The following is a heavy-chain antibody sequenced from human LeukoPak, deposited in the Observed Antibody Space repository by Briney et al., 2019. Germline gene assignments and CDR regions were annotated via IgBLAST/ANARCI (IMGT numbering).Heavy chain of an antibody. CDR2: ISYDGGTI. Sequence: GGSLRLSCAVSGFTFSDYYISWIRLAPGKGPEWVSYISYDGGTIHYADSVKGRFTISRDNAKNSVYLQMDSLRDDDTGVYYCARAVKWDYWGQGTLVTVSS. V-gene: IGHV3-11*04. J-gene: IGHJ4*02. D-gene: IGHD1-26*01. CDR3: ARAVKWDY. CDR1: GFTFSDYY.